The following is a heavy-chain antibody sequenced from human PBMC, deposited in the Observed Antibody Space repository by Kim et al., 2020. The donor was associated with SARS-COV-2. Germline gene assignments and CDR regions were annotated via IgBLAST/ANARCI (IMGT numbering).Heavy chain of an antibody. CDR1: GFTFSSYA. CDR3: AKVNYYYDSSGYYYGEFDY. D-gene: IGHD3-22*01. J-gene: IGHJ4*02. V-gene: IGHV3-23*01. Sequence: GGSLRLSCAASGFTFSSYAMSWVRQAPGKGLEWVSAISGSGGSTYYADSVKGRFTISRDNSKNTLYLQMNSLRAEDTAVYYCAKVNYYYDSSGYYYGEFDYWGQGTLVTVSS. CDR2: ISGSGGST.